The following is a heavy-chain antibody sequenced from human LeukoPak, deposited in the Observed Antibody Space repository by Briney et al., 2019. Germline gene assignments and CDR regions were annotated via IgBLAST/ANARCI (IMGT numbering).Heavy chain of an antibody. V-gene: IGHV1-58*01. Sequence: TSVKVSCEASGFTFTSSAVQWVRQARGQRLEWIGWIVVGSGNTNYAQKFQERVTITRDMSTSTAYMELSSLRSEDTAVYYCAADGSDYCSSTSCRPTAVAGWGQGTLVTVSS. D-gene: IGHD2-2*01. CDR2: IVVGSGNT. CDR1: GFTFTSSA. CDR3: AADGSDYCSSTSCRPTAVAG. J-gene: IGHJ4*02.